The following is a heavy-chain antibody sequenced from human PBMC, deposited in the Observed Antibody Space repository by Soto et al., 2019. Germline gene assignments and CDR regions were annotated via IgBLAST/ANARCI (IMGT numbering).Heavy chain of an antibody. CDR3: ASTSHSSGWELDY. CDR2: IYYSGST. CDR1: GGSISSYY. J-gene: IGHJ4*02. V-gene: IGHV4-59*01. Sequence: SETLSLTCTVSGGSISSYYWSWIRQPPGKGLEWIGYIYYSGSTNYNPSLKSRVTISVDTSKNQFSLKLSSVTAADAAVYYCASTSHSSGWELDYWGQGTLVTVSS. D-gene: IGHD6-19*01.